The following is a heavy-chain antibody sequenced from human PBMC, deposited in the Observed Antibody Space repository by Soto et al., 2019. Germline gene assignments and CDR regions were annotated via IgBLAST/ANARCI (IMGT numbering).Heavy chain of an antibody. J-gene: IGHJ4*02. V-gene: IGHV1-46*01. CDR3: ARVRQPLGYFDY. CDR2: INPSGGST. Sequence: QVQLVQSGAEVKKPGASVKVSCKASGYTFTSYYMHWVRQAPGQGLEWMGIINPSGGSTSYAQKFQGRVTMTRDTSTSTVYMGLSSLRSEDTAVYYCARVRQPLGYFDYWGQGTLVTVSS. D-gene: IGHD1-26*01. CDR1: GYTFTSYY.